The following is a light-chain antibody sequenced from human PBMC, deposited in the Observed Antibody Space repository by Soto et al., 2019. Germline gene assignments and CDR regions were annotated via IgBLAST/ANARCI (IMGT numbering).Light chain of an antibody. Sequence: LQMTQSPSSLSASVGDRVTITCRASQGISNHLVWFQQKQVKDPKSLIYAASRLQSGVPSRFSGSGYGTDFTLTISSLQPEDFATYSCQQYDSYPRTFGQGTEVEFK. J-gene: IGKJ1*01. CDR3: QQYDSYPRT. CDR2: AAS. V-gene: IGKV1-16*01. CDR1: QGISNH.